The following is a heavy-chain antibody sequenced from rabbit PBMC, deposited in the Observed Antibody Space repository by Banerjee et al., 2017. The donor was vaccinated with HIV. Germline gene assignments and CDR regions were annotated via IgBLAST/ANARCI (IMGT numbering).Heavy chain of an antibody. CDR1: GFSFSSGKY. Sequence: QEQLEESGGDLVKPGASLTLTCTASGFSFSSGKYMCWVRQAPGKGLEWIACIYVGSSDNTYYASWAKGRFTISKTSSITVTLQMTNLTGADTATYFCASYASGGAGNLLWGPGTLVTVS. D-gene: IGHD1-1*01. CDR3: ASYASGGAGNLL. CDR2: IYVGSSDNT. J-gene: IGHJ4*01. V-gene: IGHV1S45*01.